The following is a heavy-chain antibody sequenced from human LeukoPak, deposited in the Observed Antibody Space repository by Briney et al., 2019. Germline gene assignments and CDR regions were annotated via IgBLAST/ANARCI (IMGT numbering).Heavy chain of an antibody. J-gene: IGHJ6*04. D-gene: IGHD6-13*01. CDR3: ARGGGILDV. V-gene: IGHV3-23*01. CDR2: ISGSGGST. CDR1: GFTFSSYG. Sequence: GGTLRLSCAASGFTFSSYGMSWVRQAPGKGLEWVSAISGSGGSTYYADSVKGRFTISRDNSKNTLYLQMNSLRAEDTALYHCARGGGILDVWGKGTTVTISS.